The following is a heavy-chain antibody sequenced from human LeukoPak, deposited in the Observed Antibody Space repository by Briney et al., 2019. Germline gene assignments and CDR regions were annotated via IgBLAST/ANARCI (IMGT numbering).Heavy chain of an antibody. CDR2: IYSGGST. D-gene: IGHD6-19*01. CDR1: GFTVSSNY. Sequence: GGSLRLSCAASGFTVSSNYMSWVRQAPGKGLEWVSVIYSGGSTYYADSVKGRFTTSRDNSKNTLYLQMNSLRAEDTAVYYCARDGSGSGWYQFDYWGQGTLVTVSS. CDR3: ARDGSGSGWYQFDY. J-gene: IGHJ4*02. V-gene: IGHV3-53*01.